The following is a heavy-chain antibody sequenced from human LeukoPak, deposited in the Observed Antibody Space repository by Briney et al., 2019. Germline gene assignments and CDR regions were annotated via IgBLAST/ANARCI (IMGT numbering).Heavy chain of an antibody. CDR1: GGSFSGYY. D-gene: IGHD1-26*01. J-gene: IGHJ4*02. Sequence: SETLSLTCAVYGGSFSGYYWSWIRQPPGKGLEWIGEINHSGSTNYNPSLKSRVTISVDTSKNQFSLRLSSVTAADTAVYYCARDRLGEWELLLFDYWGQGTLVTVSS. CDR3: ARDRLGEWELLLFDY. V-gene: IGHV4-34*01. CDR2: INHSGST.